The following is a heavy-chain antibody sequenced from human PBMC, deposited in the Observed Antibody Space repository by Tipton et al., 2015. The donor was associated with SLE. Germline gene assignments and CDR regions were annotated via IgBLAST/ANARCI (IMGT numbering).Heavy chain of an antibody. Sequence: LRLSCTVSGGSISSHYWSWIRQPPGKGLEWIGYIYYSGSTNYNPSLKSRVTISVDTSKNQFSLKLSSVTAADTAVYYCARDSDYYDSSGSLDYWGQGTLVTVSS. V-gene: IGHV4-59*11. D-gene: IGHD3-22*01. CDR2: IYYSGST. CDR3: ARDSDYYDSSGSLDY. CDR1: GGSISSHY. J-gene: IGHJ4*02.